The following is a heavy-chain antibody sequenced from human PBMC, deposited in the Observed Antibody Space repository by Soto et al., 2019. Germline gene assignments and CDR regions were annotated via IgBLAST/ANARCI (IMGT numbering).Heavy chain of an antibody. D-gene: IGHD4-17*01. V-gene: IGHV6-1*01. CDR2: TYYRSKWYN. J-gene: IGHJ6*02. CDR1: GDSVSSNSAA. Sequence: PSQTLSLTCAISGDSVSSNSAAWNWIRQSPSRGLEWLGRTYYRSKWYNDYAVSVKSRITINPDTSKNQFSLQLSSVTPEDTAVYYCARDPGDYGDYGYYYGMDVWGQGTTVTVSS. CDR3: ARDPGDYGDYGYYYGMDV.